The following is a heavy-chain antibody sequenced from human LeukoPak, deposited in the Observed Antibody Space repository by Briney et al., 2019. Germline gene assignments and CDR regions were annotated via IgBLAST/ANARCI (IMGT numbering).Heavy chain of an antibody. CDR2: ISYDGSNK. J-gene: IGHJ6*03. CDR3: ARAAAGTFIYYYYMDV. V-gene: IGHV3-30*04. CDR1: GFTFSSYA. D-gene: IGHD6-13*01. Sequence: GGSLRLSCAASGFTFSSYAMHWVRQAPGKGLEWVAVISYDGSNKYYADSVKGRFTISRDNSKNTLYLQMNSLRAEDTAVYYCARAAAGTFIYYYYMDVWGKGTTVTVSS.